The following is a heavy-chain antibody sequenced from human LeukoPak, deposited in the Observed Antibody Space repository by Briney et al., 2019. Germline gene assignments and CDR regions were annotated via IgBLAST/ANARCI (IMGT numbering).Heavy chain of an antibody. D-gene: IGHD6-13*01. Sequence: KSGGSLRLSCAASGFTFSSYAMNWVRQAPGKGLEWVSSITTSSSYIYYADSVKGRFTISRSDPKNSLYLQMNRLRAEDTAVYYCARDPAAAGTVWFDPWGQGTLVTVSS. J-gene: IGHJ5*02. V-gene: IGHV3-21*01. CDR3: ARDPAAAGTVWFDP. CDR1: GFTFSSYA. CDR2: ITTSSSYI.